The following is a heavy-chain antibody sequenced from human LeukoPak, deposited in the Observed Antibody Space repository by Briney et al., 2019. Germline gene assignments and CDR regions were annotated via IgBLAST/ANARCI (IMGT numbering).Heavy chain of an antibody. CDR2: IYSSGST. V-gene: IGHV4-30-4*01. Sequence: SETLSLTHTLSGGSLSIGVYFGSWTRQPRGKGLEWLGYIYSSGSTYYNPSLKSRVTISVDPSNNQFSLKLSSVTAADTAVYYCARVSTNVVYDWNYFDYWGQGTLVTVSS. CDR3: ARVSTNVVYDWNYFDY. J-gene: IGHJ4*02. CDR1: GGSLSIGVYF. D-gene: IGHD5/OR15-5a*01.